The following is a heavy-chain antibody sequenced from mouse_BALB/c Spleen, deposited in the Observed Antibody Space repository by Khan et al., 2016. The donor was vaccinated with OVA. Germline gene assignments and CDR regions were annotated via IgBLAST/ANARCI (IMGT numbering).Heavy chain of an antibody. CDR2: INPGRGDT. CDR3: ARGGYGTLDY. Sequence: QVQLQQSGAELVRPGTSVKVSCKASGYAFTDYLIEWVKQRPGQGLEWIGVINPGRGDTNYNEKFKGKATLTADKSSSTAYMQLSSLTSDDSAVYFCARGGYGTLDYWGQGTPVTVSA. CDR1: GYAFTDYL. J-gene: IGHJ3*01. V-gene: IGHV1-54*01. D-gene: IGHD2-1*01.